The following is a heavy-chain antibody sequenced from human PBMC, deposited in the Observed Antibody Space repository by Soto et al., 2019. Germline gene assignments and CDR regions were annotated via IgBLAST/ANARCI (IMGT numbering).Heavy chain of an antibody. D-gene: IGHD6-6*01. CDR3: ARDLPVYSSSPNWFDP. V-gene: IGHV3-7*03. CDR2: IKQDGSEK. J-gene: IGHJ5*02. Sequence: PGGSLRLSCAASGFTFSSYWMSWVRQAPGKGLEWVANIKQDGSEKYYVDSVKGRFTISRDNAKNSLYLQMNSLRAEDTAVYYCARDLPVYSSSPNWFDPWGQGTLVTVSS. CDR1: GFTFSSYW.